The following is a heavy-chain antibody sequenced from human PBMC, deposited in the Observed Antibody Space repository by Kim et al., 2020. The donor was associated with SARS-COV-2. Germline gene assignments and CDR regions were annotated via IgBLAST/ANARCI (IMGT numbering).Heavy chain of an antibody. V-gene: IGHV3-30-3*01. CDR1: GFTFSSYA. J-gene: IGHJ4*02. D-gene: IGHD1-26*01. Sequence: GGSLRLSCAASGFTFSSYAMHWVRQAPGKGLEWVAVISYDGSNKYYADSVKGRFTISRDNSKNTLYLQMNSLRAEDTAVYYCARPYSGSYFGYFYYWGQG. CDR2: ISYDGSNK. CDR3: ARPYSGSYFGYFYY.